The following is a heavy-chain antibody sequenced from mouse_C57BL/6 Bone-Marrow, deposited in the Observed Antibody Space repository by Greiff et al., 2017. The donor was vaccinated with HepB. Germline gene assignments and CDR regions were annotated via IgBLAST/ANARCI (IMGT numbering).Heavy chain of an antibody. CDR3: ARLIYYDYDGDHVWYFDV. Sequence: VQLQQSGAELVRPGSSLKMSCKTSGYTFTSYGINWVKQRPGQGLEWIGYIYIGNGYTEYNEKFKGKATLTSDTSSSTAYMQLSSLTSEDSAIYFCARLIYYDYDGDHVWYFDVWGTGTTVTVSS. CDR1: GYTFTSYG. D-gene: IGHD2-4*01. V-gene: IGHV1-58*01. J-gene: IGHJ1*03. CDR2: IYIGNGYT.